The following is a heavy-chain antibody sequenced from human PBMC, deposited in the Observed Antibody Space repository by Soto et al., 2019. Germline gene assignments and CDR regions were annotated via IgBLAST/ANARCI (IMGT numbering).Heavy chain of an antibody. J-gene: IGHJ6*03. D-gene: IGHD2-2*02. CDR3: ARRRTIVVVPAAITSVTGGGYYYYYMDV. CDR1: GFTFSSYS. V-gene: IGHV3-21*01. CDR2: ISSSSSYI. Sequence: GGSLRLSCAASGFTFSSYSMNWFRQAPGKGLEWVSSISSSSSYIYYADSVKGRFTISRDNAKNSLYLQMNSLRAEDTAVYYCARRRTIVVVPAAITSVTGGGYYYYYMDVWGKGTTVTVS.